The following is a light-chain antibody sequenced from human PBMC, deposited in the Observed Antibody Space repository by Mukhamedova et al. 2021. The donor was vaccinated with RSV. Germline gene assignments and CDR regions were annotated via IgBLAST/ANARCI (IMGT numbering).Light chain of an antibody. CDR3: CSYAGGFVI. V-gene: IGLV2-11*03. CDR1: SSDVGDHEY. CDR2: DVI. J-gene: IGLJ2*01. Sequence: ISCTGTSSDVGDHEYVSWYQQHPGNAPKLIIYDVIKRPSGVPDRFSGSESGNTASLTISGLQTEDEADYYCCSYAGGFVIFGGGT.